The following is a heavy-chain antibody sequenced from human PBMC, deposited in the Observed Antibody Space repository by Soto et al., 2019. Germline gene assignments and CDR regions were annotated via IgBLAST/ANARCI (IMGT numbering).Heavy chain of an antibody. Sequence: GSLRLSCAAPGFTFSSYAMSWVRQAPGKGLEWVSAISGSGGSTYYADSVKGRFTISRDNSKNTLYLQMNSLRAEDTAVYYCAKDPKRWLQTAFDYWGQGTLVTVSS. CDR2: ISGSGGST. CDR1: GFTFSSYA. V-gene: IGHV3-23*01. J-gene: IGHJ4*02. D-gene: IGHD5-12*01. CDR3: AKDPKRWLQTAFDY.